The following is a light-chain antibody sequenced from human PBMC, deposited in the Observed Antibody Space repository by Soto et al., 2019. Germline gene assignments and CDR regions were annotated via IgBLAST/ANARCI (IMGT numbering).Light chain of an antibody. J-gene: IGKJ4*01. Sequence: DIQMTQSPSSLSASVGDRVTITCQASQDISNYLNWYQQKPGKAPKLLIYDASNLETGVPSRFSGSGSRTDFTFTISSLQPEDIATYYCQHYDNLPPAFGGGTKVEIK. CDR2: DAS. CDR3: QHYDNLPPA. V-gene: IGKV1-33*01. CDR1: QDISNY.